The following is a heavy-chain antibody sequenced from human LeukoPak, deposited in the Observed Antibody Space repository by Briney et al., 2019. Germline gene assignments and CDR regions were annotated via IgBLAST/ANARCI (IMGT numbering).Heavy chain of an antibody. Sequence: PSETLSLTCAVYGGSFSGYYWSWIRQPPGKGLEWIGEINHSGSANYNPSLKSRVTISVDTSKNQFSLKLSSVTAADTAVYYCASYESYDILTGYRRADYWGQGTLVTVSS. CDR1: GGSFSGYY. V-gene: IGHV4-34*01. D-gene: IGHD3-9*01. CDR3: ASYESYDILTGYRRADY. CDR2: INHSGSA. J-gene: IGHJ4*02.